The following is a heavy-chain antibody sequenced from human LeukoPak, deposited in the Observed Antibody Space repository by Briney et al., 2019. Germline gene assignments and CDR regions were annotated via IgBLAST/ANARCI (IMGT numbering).Heavy chain of an antibody. V-gene: IGHV5-51*01. CDR1: GYSLTSYW. J-gene: IGHJ4*02. CDR3: ARVLVPAAIGYFDY. Sequence: GESLKISCKGSGYSLTSYWIGWVRQMPGKGLEWMGIIYPGDSDTRYSSSFQGQVTISADKSISTAYLQWSSLKASDTAMYYCARVLVPAAIGYFDYWGQGTLVTVSS. CDR2: IYPGDSDT. D-gene: IGHD2-2*01.